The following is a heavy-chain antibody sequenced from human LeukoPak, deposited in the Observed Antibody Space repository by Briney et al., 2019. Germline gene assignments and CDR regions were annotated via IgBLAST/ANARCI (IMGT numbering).Heavy chain of an antibody. D-gene: IGHD6-19*01. CDR2: TSAYNGNT. Sequence: ASVKVSCKASGYTFTSYGISWVRQAPGQGLEWMGWTSAYNGNTNYAQKLQGRVTMTTDTSTSTAYMELRSLRSDDTAVYYCARQDIAVAEAEYAFDIWGQGTMVTVSS. J-gene: IGHJ3*02. CDR3: ARQDIAVAEAEYAFDI. CDR1: GYTFTSYG. V-gene: IGHV1-18*01.